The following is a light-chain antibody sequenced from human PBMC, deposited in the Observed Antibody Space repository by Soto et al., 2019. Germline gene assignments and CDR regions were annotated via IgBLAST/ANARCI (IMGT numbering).Light chain of an antibody. CDR1: QTISSW. V-gene: IGKV1-5*03. CDR2: KAS. J-gene: IGKJ2*01. CDR3: QQRDDLYT. Sequence: DIQMTQSPSTLSGSVGDRVTITCRASQTISSWLAWYQQKPGKAPKLLIYKASTLKSGVPSRFSGSGSGTEFTLTITGLQPEDFAVYFCQQRDDLYTFGQGTKLQIK.